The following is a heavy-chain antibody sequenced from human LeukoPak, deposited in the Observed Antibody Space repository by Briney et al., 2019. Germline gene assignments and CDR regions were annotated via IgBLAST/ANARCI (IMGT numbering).Heavy chain of an antibody. Sequence: SETLSLTCTVSGYSISSGYYWGWIRQPPGKGLEWIGSIYHSGSTYYNPSLKSRVTISVDTSKNQFSLKLSSVTAADTAVYYCARFRFLEWFLDYWGQGTLVTVSS. CDR1: GYSISSGYY. J-gene: IGHJ4*02. CDR3: ARFRFLEWFLDY. CDR2: IYHSGST. V-gene: IGHV4-38-2*02. D-gene: IGHD3-3*01.